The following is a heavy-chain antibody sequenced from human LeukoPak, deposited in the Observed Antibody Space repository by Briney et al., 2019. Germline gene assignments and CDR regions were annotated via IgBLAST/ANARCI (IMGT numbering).Heavy chain of an antibody. CDR2: IYYSGST. J-gene: IGHJ6*02. CDR3: ARASPYYYGMDV. Sequence: SETLSLTCTVSGGSISSYYWSWIRQPPGKGLEWIGYIYYSGSTNYNPSLKSRVTISVDTSKTQFSLKLSSVTAADTAVYYCARASPYYYGMDVWGQGTTVTVSS. CDR1: GGSISSYY. V-gene: IGHV4-59*01.